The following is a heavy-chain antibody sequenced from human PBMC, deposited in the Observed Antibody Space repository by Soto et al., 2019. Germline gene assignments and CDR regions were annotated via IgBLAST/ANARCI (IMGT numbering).Heavy chain of an antibody. CDR2: ISSSSSYT. D-gene: IGHD2-21*01. V-gene: IGHV3-11*05. Sequence: GGSLRLSCAASEFTFSDYYMSWIRQAPGKGLEWVSYISSSSSYTNYADSVKGRFTISRDNTKNSLYLQMNSLSAEDTAVYYCVRDRLDYAMDVWGQGTAVTVSS. CDR3: VRDRLDYAMDV. J-gene: IGHJ6*02. CDR1: EFTFSDYY.